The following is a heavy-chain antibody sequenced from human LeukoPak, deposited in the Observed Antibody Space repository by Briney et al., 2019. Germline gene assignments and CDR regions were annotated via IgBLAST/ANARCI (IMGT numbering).Heavy chain of an antibody. D-gene: IGHD2-8*01. J-gene: IGHJ4*02. CDR2: ISAYNGNT. Sequence: ASVKVSCKASGYTFTGYYMHWVRQAPGQGLEWMGWISAYNGNTNYAQKPQGRVTMTTDTSTSTAYMELRSLRSDDTAVYYCARDRGYCTNGVCYREGDYWGQGTLVTVSS. V-gene: IGHV1-18*04. CDR3: ARDRGYCTNGVCYREGDY. CDR1: GYTFTGYY.